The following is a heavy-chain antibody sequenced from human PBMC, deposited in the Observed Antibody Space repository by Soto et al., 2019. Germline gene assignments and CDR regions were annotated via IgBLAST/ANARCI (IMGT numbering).Heavy chain of an antibody. V-gene: IGHV4-59*01. CDR1: GGSISSYY. Sequence: PSETLSLTCTVSGGSISSYYWSWIRQPPGKGLEWIGYIYYSGSTNYNPSLKSRVTISVDTSKNQFSLKLSSVTAADTAVYYCAREPGIAVAGPSGGYHYRMYFCSQGTTVTVSS. CDR3: AREPGIAVAGPSGGYHYRMYF. CDR2: IYYSGST. J-gene: IGHJ6*02. D-gene: IGHD6-19*01.